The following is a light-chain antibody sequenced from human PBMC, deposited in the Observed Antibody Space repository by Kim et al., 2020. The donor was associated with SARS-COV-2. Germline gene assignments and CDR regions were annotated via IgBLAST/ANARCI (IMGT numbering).Light chain of an antibody. CDR3: QQYESYPYT. V-gene: IGKV1-5*03. CDR1: QSINIW. CDR2: KAS. J-gene: IGKJ2*01. Sequence: SASVGDRVTITCRASQSINIWLAWYQQKPGTAPKLLIYKASTLESGVPSRFSGSASGTEFTLTISSLQPDDFATYYCQQYESYPYTFGQGTKLEI.